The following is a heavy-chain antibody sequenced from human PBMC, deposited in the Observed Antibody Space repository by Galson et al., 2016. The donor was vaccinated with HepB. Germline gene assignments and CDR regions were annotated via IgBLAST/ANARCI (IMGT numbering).Heavy chain of an antibody. V-gene: IGHV3-53*04. Sequence: SLRLSCAASGFTFSSSFMSWVRQAPGKGLEWVSVIYSSESRYYTDSVKGRFTISRHNSKNTLYLQMNSLRPEDTAVYHCARAVTRTGLGTFDVWGQGTMVTVSS. D-gene: IGHD3/OR15-3a*01. J-gene: IGHJ3*01. CDR1: GFTFSSSF. CDR2: IYSSESR. CDR3: ARAVTRTGLGTFDV.